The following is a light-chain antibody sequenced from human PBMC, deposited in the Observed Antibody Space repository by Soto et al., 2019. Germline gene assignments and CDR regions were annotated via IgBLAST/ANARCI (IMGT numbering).Light chain of an antibody. V-gene: IGKV1-5*01. CDR1: QSISSW. J-gene: IGKJ1*01. CDR3: QQYNSYSET. CDR2: DAS. Sequence: DIQMTQSPSTLSASVGDRVTITCRASQSISSWLAWYQHKPGKAPKILIYDASSLESGVPSRFRGSGSGTEFTLTISSLQPDDFETYYCQQYNSYSETFGQGTKVDIK.